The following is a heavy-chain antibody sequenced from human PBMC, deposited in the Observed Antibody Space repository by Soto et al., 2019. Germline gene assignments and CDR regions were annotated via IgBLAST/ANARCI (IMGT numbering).Heavy chain of an antibody. V-gene: IGHV3-23*01. D-gene: IGHD3-3*01. CDR2: ISGSGGST. CDR1: GFTFSSYA. J-gene: IGHJ5*02. Sequence: PGWSLRLSCAASGFTFSSYAMSWVRQATGKGLEWVSVISGSGGSTYYADSVKGRFTISRDNSKNTLYLQMNNLRAEDTAVYYCAKGLPERRSAYYRYNWFDPWGQGTLVTVSS. CDR3: AKGLPERRSAYYRYNWFDP.